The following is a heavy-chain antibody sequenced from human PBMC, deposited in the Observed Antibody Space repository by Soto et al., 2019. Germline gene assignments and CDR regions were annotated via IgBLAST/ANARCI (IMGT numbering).Heavy chain of an antibody. V-gene: IGHV3-13*01. CDR2: IGTAGDT. CDR1: GFTFSGHD. Sequence: EVQLVESGGGLVQPGGSRRLSCAASGFTFSGHDMHWVRQASGKGLERVSGIGTAGDTYYPGSVKGRFTISRENAKNSLYLQMNSLRLEDTAVYYCARASRSAVAAFGPWGQGTLVTVSS. D-gene: IGHD6-19*01. CDR3: ARASRSAVAAFGP. J-gene: IGHJ5*02.